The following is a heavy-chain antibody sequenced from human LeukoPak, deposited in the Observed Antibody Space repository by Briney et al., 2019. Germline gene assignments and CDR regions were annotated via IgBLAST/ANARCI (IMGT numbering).Heavy chain of an antibody. CDR1: GGSIRTYY. J-gene: IGHJ3*02. V-gene: IGHV4-59*06. CDR2: IYYSGST. D-gene: IGHD6-6*01. CDR3: ARDLRVAARPRAFDI. Sequence: SETLSLTCTVSGGSIRTYYWSWVRQPPGKGLEWIGNIYYSGSTYYNPSLKSRVTISVDASKNQFSLKLSSVTAADTAVYYCARDLRVAARPRAFDIWGQGTMVTVSS.